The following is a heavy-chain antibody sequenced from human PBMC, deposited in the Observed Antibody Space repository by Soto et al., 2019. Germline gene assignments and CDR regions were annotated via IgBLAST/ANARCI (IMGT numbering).Heavy chain of an antibody. V-gene: IGHV3-30*18. J-gene: IGHJ4*02. CDR2: ISYDGRNK. CDR3: AKDKGIVGATPHY. Sequence: QVQLVESGGGVVQPGRSLRLSCAASGFTFSSYGMHWFRQAPGKGLEWVAVISYDGRNKYYADTVKGRFTISRDNSKNTLYLQMNSLRAEDTAVYYCAKDKGIVGATPHYWGQGTLVTVSS. CDR1: GFTFSSYG. D-gene: IGHD1-26*01.